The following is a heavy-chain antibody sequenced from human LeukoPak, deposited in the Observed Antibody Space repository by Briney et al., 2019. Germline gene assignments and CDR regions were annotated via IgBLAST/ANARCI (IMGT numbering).Heavy chain of an antibody. CDR1: GGSISSYY. CDR2: IYYSGST. Sequence: SETLSLTCTVSGGSISSYYWSWIRQPPGKGLEWIGYIYYSGSTNYNPSLKSRVTISVDTSKNQFSLKLSSVTAADTAVYYCASGRDYYDSSGYYYAEYFQHCGQGTLVTVSS. J-gene: IGHJ1*01. D-gene: IGHD3-22*01. CDR3: ASGRDYYDSSGYYYAEYFQH. V-gene: IGHV4-59*01.